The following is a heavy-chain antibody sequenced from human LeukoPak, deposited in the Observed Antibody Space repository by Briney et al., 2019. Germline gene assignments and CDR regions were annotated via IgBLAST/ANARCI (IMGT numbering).Heavy chain of an antibody. J-gene: IGHJ4*02. CDR1: GDSISSSSYY. Sequence: SETLSLTCTVSGDSISSSSYYWGWIRQPPGKGLEWVGSIYYSGSTYYNPSLKSRVTISVDTSKNQFSLTLSSVTAAETAVYYCARLGGSIVGATVDYWGQGTLVTVSS. D-gene: IGHD1-26*01. V-gene: IGHV4-39*01. CDR3: ARLGGSIVGATVDY. CDR2: IYYSGST.